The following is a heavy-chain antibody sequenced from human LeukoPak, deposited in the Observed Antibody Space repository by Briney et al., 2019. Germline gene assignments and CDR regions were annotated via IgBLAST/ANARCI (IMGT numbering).Heavy chain of an antibody. CDR3: ARGQAEFDY. CDR1: GFTFSSYT. D-gene: IGHD1-14*01. J-gene: IGHJ4*02. CDR2: ISSSSSTI. V-gene: IGHV3-48*01. Sequence: GGSLRLSCAASGFTFSSYTMNWVRQAPGKGPEWVSYISSSSSTIYYADSVKGRFTISRDNAKNSLYLQMNSLRAEDTAVYYCARGQAEFDYWGQGTLVTVSS.